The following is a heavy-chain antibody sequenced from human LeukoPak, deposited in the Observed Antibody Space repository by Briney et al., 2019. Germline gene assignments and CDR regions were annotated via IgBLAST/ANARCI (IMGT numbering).Heavy chain of an antibody. D-gene: IGHD6-19*01. V-gene: IGHV3-20*04. J-gene: IGHJ4*02. CDR1: GFTFDDYG. CDR2: INWSGGRT. Sequence: GGSLRLSCAASGFTFDDYGMSWVRQAPGKGLEWVSGINWSGGRTGYADSVKSRFTISRDNAKNSLYLKMNSLRAEDTALYYCAKRSNSGWNLDYWGQGTLVTVSS. CDR3: AKRSNSGWNLDY.